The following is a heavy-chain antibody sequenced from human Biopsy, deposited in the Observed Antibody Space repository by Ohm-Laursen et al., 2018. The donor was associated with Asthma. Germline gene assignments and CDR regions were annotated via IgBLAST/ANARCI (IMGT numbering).Heavy chain of an antibody. Sequence: ASVKVSCKISGYSLTDLSMHWVRQAPGQGLEWMGGHDHEGGGTVNARRFQGRATMTEDTSTGTAYMELSSLSSDDTAVYYCASDFPKDYVRYNFQFWGQGTLVTVSS. CDR1: GYSLTDLS. CDR3: ASDFPKDYVRYNFQF. J-gene: IGHJ4*02. CDR2: HDHEGGGT. D-gene: IGHD4-17*01. V-gene: IGHV1-24*01.